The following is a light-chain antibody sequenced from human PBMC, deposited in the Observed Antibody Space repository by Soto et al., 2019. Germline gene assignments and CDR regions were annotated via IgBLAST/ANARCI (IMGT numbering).Light chain of an antibody. Sequence: PRSVSGSPGQSVTISCTGTSSDVGGYNYVSWYQQHPGKAPKLMIYDVSKRPSGVPDRFSGSNSGNTASLTISGLQAEDEADYYCCSYAGSYTFGVFGTGTKVTVL. CDR1: SSDVGGYNY. V-gene: IGLV2-11*01. J-gene: IGLJ1*01. CDR2: DVS. CDR3: CSYAGSYTFGV.